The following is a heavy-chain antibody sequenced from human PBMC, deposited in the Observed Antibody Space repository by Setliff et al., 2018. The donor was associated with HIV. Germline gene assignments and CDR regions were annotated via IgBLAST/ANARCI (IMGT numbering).Heavy chain of an antibody. CDR2: IKEDGSEK. V-gene: IGHV3-7*05. D-gene: IGHD3-22*01. CDR3: ARRERAYYYDSSGSVNDY. Sequence: PGGSLRLSCAASGFTFNNYWMTWVRQAPGKGLEWVANIKEDGSEKYYVDSVKGRFTISRDNAKNFLYLQMNSLRAEDTALYYCARRERAYYYDSSGSVNDYWGQGTLVTVSS. CDR1: GFTFNNYW. J-gene: IGHJ4*02.